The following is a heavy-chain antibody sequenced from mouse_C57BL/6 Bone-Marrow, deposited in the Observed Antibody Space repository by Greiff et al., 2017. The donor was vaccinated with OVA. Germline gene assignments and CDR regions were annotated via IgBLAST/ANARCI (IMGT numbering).Heavy chain of an antibody. J-gene: IGHJ4*01. Sequence: QVQLQQPGTELVKPGASVKLSCKASGYTFTSYWMHWVKQRPGQGLEWIGNINPSNGGTNYNEKFKSKATLTVDKFSSTAYMQLSSLTSEDSAVYYCARLEDGYSYYYAMDYWGQGTSVTVSS. D-gene: IGHD2-3*01. CDR3: ARLEDGYSYYYAMDY. CDR2: INPSNGGT. V-gene: IGHV1-53*01. CDR1: GYTFTSYW.